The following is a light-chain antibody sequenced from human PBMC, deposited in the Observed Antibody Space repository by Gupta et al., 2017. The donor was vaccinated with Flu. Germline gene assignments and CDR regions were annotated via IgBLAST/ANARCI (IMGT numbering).Light chain of an antibody. CDR3: AAWDDSLSGPV. J-gene: IGLJ3*02. CDR1: SSNIGTNH. CDR2: MNN. Sequence: QSVLTQPPSASGTPGQRVTIPCSGSSSNIGTNHVYWYQQVPGTAPKLLIYMNNQRPSGVPDRLSGSKSGTSASLAISGLRSEDEADYYCAAWDDSLSGPVFGGGTKLTVL. V-gene: IGLV1-47*01.